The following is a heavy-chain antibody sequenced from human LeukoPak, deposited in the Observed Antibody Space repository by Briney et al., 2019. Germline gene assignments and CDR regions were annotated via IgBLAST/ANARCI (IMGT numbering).Heavy chain of an antibody. Sequence: PGGSLRLSCAASGFTVNSNYMNWVRQAPGKGLEWVSVLYSDGKTYYADSVKGRFTISRDTSKNTLYLQMNSLRAEDTAVYYCARGGGYYPIDYWGQGTLVTVSS. CDR3: ARGGGYYPIDY. V-gene: IGHV3-53*01. J-gene: IGHJ4*02. CDR1: GFTVNSNY. D-gene: IGHD2-15*01. CDR2: LYSDGKT.